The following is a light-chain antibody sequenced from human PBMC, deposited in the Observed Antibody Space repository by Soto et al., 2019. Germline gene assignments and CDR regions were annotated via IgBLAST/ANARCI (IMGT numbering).Light chain of an antibody. CDR1: QSVSSSY. CDR3: QQYGSSPVT. Sequence: EIVLTQSPGTLSLSPGERATLSCRASQSVSSSYLAWYQQKPGQAPRLLIYGASSRATGIPDRFSGSGSGTDFTLSINRLEPEDVAVYYCQQYGSSPVTFGPGTKVDIK. J-gene: IGKJ3*01. V-gene: IGKV3-20*01. CDR2: GAS.